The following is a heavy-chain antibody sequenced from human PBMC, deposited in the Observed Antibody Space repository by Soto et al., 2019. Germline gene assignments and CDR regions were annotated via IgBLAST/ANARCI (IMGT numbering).Heavy chain of an antibody. D-gene: IGHD6-13*01. V-gene: IGHV3-11*01. J-gene: IGHJ6*02. Sequence: QVQLVESGGGLVKPGGSLRRSCVASGFTFSDYYMSWIRQAPGKGLEWVSYISSSDSTKYYADSVKGRFTISRDNAKNSLYLHMNSLRAEDTAVYYCARAGKASSWGYYGMDVWGQGTTATVSS. CDR2: ISSSDSTK. CDR3: ARAGKASSWGYYGMDV. CDR1: GFTFSDYY.